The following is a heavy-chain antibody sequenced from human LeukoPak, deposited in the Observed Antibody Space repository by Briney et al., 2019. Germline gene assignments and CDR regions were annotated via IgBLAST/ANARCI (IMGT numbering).Heavy chain of an antibody. J-gene: IGHJ2*01. Sequence: SETLSLTCTVSGGSISSGDYYWSWIRQPPGKGLEWIGYIYYSGSTYYNPSLKGRVTISVDTSKNQFSLKLSSVTAADTAVYYCARAGIAAAGGYFDLWGRGTLVTVSS. CDR1: GGSISSGDYY. CDR2: IYYSGST. CDR3: ARAGIAAAGGYFDL. V-gene: IGHV4-30-4*01. D-gene: IGHD6-13*01.